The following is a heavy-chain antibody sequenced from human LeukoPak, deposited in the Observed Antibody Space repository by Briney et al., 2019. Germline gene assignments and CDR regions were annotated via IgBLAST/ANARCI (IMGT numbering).Heavy chain of an antibody. Sequence: GESLKISCKGSGYSFTSYWIGWVRQMPGKGLEWMGIIYPGDSDTRYSPSFQGQVTISADKSISTAYLQWSSLKASDTAMYYCARYYVDTAMVTFDYYYYGMDVWGQGTTVTVSS. CDR1: GYSFTSYW. D-gene: IGHD5-18*01. CDR3: ARYYVDTAMVTFDYYYYGMDV. J-gene: IGHJ6*02. V-gene: IGHV5-51*01. CDR2: IYPGDSDT.